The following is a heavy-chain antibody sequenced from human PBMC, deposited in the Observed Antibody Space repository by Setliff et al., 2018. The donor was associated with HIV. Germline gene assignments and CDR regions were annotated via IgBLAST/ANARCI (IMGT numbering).Heavy chain of an antibody. D-gene: IGHD4-17*01. CDR3: ARHRSYGDYDPNWFDP. J-gene: IGHJ5*02. V-gene: IGHV4-39*01. Sequence: PSETLSLTCTVSGGSISSSSFYWGWIRQPPGKGLQWIGSIYFSGSTYYNPSLKSRVTISVDTSKNQSSLKLRSVTAADTGIYYCARHRSYGDYDPNWFDPWGQGTLVTVSS. CDR2: IYFSGST. CDR1: GGSISSSSFY.